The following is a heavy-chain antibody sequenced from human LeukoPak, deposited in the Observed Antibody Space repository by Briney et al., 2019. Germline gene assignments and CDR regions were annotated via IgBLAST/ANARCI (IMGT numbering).Heavy chain of an antibody. Sequence: SETLFLTCTVSGGSISSSSYYWGWIRQPPEKGLEWIGSIYYRGNTYFNPSLKSRVTMSVDPSKNQFSLKLSSVTAADTAVYYCARDEGYCSSTTCYSFDYWGQGTLVTVSS. CDR1: GGSISSSSYY. D-gene: IGHD2-2*01. CDR2: IYYRGNT. J-gene: IGHJ4*02. V-gene: IGHV4-39*07. CDR3: ARDEGYCSSTTCYSFDY.